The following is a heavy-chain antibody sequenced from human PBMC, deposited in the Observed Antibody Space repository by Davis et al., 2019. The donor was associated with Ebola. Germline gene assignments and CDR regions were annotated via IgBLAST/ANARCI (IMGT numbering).Heavy chain of an antibody. D-gene: IGHD3-3*02. CDR2: INPNSGGT. Sequence: ASVKVSCKASGYTFTGYYMHWVRQAPGQGLEWMGWINPNSGGTNYAQKFQGRVTMTRDTSISTAYMELSRLRSDDTAVYYCARDAPRHYYFDYWGQGTLVTVSS. CDR1: GYTFTGYY. V-gene: IGHV1-2*02. J-gene: IGHJ4*02. CDR3: ARDAPRHYYFDY.